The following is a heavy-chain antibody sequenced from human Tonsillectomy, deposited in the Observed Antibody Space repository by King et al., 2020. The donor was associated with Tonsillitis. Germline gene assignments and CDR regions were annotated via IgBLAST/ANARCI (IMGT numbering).Heavy chain of an antibody. CDR2: ISFDGSTK. Sequence: VQLVESGGGLVKPGRSLSLSCAASGFTFSSDAMHWVRQAPGKGLEWVAVISFDGSTKHYADSVKGRFTISRDNSKNTLYLQMKSLRLEDTAVYFCARRDGALDYYFYGMDVWGQGTTVTVSS. CDR1: GFTFSSDA. CDR3: ARRDGALDYYFYGMDV. D-gene: IGHD4-17*01. V-gene: IGHV3-30*04. J-gene: IGHJ6*02.